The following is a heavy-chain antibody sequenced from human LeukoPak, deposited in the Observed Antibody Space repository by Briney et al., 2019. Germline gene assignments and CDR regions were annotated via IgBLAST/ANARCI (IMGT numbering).Heavy chain of an antibody. CDR2: INPSDGST. CDR1: GYNFISYY. D-gene: IGHD3-10*01. Sequence: ASVKVSCKASGYNFISYYMHWVRRAPGQGLEWMGIINPSDGSTTYTQKLQGRVTLISDTSTSTFYMELNSLRSEDTAIYYCARERGYTHGSHFDLWGQGTMVIVSS. J-gene: IGHJ4*02. CDR3: ARERGYTHGSHFDL. V-gene: IGHV1-46*04.